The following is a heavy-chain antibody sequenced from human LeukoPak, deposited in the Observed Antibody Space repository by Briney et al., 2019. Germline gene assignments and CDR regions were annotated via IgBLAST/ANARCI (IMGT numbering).Heavy chain of an antibody. D-gene: IGHD4-17*01. CDR3: WRGGNYGDYDGYFDY. V-gene: IGHV4-59*08. Sequence: SETLSLTCTVSGGSISSYYWSWIRQPPGKGLEWIGYIYYSGSTNYNPSLRSRVTISVDTSKNQFSLKLSSVTAADTAVYYCWRGGNYGDYDGYFDYWGQGTLVTVSS. CDR2: IYYSGST. J-gene: IGHJ4*02. CDR1: GGSISSYY.